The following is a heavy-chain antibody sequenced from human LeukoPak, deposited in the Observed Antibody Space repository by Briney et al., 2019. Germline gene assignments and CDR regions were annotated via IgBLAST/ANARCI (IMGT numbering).Heavy chain of an antibody. CDR1: GGSISSGSYY. CDR3: ARTVTTMLGYYGMDV. D-gene: IGHD4-17*01. CDR2: IYTSGST. V-gene: IGHV4-61*02. Sequence: SQTLSLTCTVSGGSISSGSYYWSWIRQPAGKGLEWIGRIYTSGSTNYNPSLKSRVTISVDTSKNQFSLKLSSVTAADTAVYYCARTVTTMLGYYGMDVWGQGTRSPSP. J-gene: IGHJ6*02.